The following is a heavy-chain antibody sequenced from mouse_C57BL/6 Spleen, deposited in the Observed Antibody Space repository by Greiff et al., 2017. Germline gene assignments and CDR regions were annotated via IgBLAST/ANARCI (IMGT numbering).Heavy chain of an antibody. J-gene: IGHJ3*01. Sequence: VQLQESGAELVRPGASVTLSCKASGYTFTDYEMHWVKQTPVHGLEWIGAIDPETGGTAYNQKFKGKAILTADKSSSTAYMEHRSLTSEDAAVYYCTRDYDGFAYWGQGTLVTGSA. CDR2: IDPETGGT. CDR3: TRDYDGFAY. V-gene: IGHV1-15*01. D-gene: IGHD2-4*01. CDR1: GYTFTDYE.